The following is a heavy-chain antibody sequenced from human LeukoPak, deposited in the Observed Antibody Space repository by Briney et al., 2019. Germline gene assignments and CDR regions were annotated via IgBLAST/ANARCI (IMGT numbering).Heavy chain of an antibody. J-gene: IGHJ3*02. CDR3: AKATYSIHDAFDI. D-gene: IGHD4-11*01. CDR2: ISGGSSNT. V-gene: IGHV3-48*01. Sequence: PGGSLRLSCAASGFTFSTYSMNWVRQAPGKGLEWVSYISGGSSNTFYADSVKGRFTISRDNAKNSLYLRMNSLRAEDTAVYYCAKATYSIHDAFDIWGQGTMVTVSS. CDR1: GFTFSTYS.